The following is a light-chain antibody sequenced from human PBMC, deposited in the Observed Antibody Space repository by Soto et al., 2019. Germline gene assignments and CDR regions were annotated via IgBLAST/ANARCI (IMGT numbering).Light chain of an antibody. CDR2: GAS. V-gene: IGKV3-15*01. J-gene: IGKJ1*01. Sequence: EIVMTQSPATLSVSPGERATLSCRASQSVSSNLAWYQQKPGQAPRLLIYGASTRATGIPARFSGSGSGTEFTLAISSQQSEDFAVYNCQQYNNWPPIAFGQGTKVEIK. CDR1: QSVSSN. CDR3: QQYNNWPPIA.